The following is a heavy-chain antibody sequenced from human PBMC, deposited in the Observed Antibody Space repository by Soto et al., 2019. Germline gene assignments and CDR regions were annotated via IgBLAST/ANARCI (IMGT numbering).Heavy chain of an antibody. D-gene: IGHD6-19*01. J-gene: IGHJ2*01. CDR3: AQTLGLAVAGPGRFDL. CDR1: GGTFSNYA. V-gene: IGHV1-69*12. CDR2: ITPFFGTA. Sequence: QVQLVQSGAEVKKPGSSVKVSCKASGGTFSNYAISWVRQAPGQGLEWMGGITPFFGTANYAQKFQGRVTITADESMSTAYIELSRLRSEDTAVDYCAQTLGLAVAGPGRFDLWGRGTLVTVSS.